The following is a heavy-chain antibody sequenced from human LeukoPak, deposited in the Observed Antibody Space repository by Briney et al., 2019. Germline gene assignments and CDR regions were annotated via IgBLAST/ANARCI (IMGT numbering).Heavy chain of an antibody. D-gene: IGHD6-6*01. Sequence: TTSETLSLTCTVSGGSISSFYWNWIRQPPGKGLEWIAYIYHSRDTRYNPSLKSRVTISVDTSKSQFSLKLSSVTAADTAVYYCARDKLVDAFDIWGQGTMVTVSS. J-gene: IGHJ3*02. CDR1: GGSISSFY. V-gene: IGHV4-59*01. CDR2: IYHSRDT. CDR3: ARDKLVDAFDI.